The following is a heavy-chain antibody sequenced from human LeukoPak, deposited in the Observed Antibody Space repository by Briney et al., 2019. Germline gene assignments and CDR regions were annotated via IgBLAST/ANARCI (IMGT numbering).Heavy chain of an antibody. V-gene: IGHV3-11*04. D-gene: IGHD3-10*02. CDR2: ISSSGSTI. J-gene: IGHJ6*04. CDR3: AELGITMIGGV. CDR1: GFTLSDSY. Sequence: GGSLRLSCAASGFTLSDSYMNWIRQAPGRGLEWVSYISSSGSTIYYADSVKGRFTISRDNAKNSQYLQMNSLRAEDTAVYYCAELGITMIGGVWGKGTTVTISS.